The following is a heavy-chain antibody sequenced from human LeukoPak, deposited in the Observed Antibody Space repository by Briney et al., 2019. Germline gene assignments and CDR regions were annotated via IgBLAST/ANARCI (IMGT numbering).Heavy chain of an antibody. Sequence: GSLRLSCAASGFMFSNYSMNWVRQAPGKGLEWVSSISRLSSYINYADSVRGRFTISRDNAKNSLELHLSRLRPEDTALYYCVRRPYRSGFDFWGQGTLVTVSS. CDR2: ISRLSSYI. CDR1: GFMFSNYS. D-gene: IGHD6-19*01. J-gene: IGHJ4*02. V-gene: IGHV3-21*06. CDR3: VRRPYRSGFDF.